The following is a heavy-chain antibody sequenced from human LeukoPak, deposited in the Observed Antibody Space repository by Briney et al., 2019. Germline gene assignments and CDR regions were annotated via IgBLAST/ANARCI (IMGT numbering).Heavy chain of an antibody. Sequence: PSDTLSLTCTVSGDSVASGGYYWNWIRQPPGKGLEWIGYIYYSVSTNYNLSLKSRVTISVDTAENQFSLKLTSVTAADTAVYYCARGGRGRNWFDPWGQGTLVTVSS. J-gene: IGHJ5*02. CDR3: ARGGRGRNWFDP. V-gene: IGHV4-61*08. CDR2: IYYSVST. D-gene: IGHD3-10*01. CDR1: GDSVASGGYY.